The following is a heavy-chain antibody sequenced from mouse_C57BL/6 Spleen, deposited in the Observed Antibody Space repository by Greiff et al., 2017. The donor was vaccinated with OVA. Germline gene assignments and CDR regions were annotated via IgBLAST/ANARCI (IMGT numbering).Heavy chain of an antibody. D-gene: IGHD1-2*01. V-gene: IGHV1-82*01. Sequence: VQVVESGPELVKPGASVKISCKASGYAFSSSWMNWVKQRPGKGLEWIGRIYPGDGDTNYNGKFKGKATLTADKSSSTAYMQLSSLTSEDSAVYFCAREDWLYYFDYWGQGTTLTVSS. CDR3: AREDWLYYFDY. CDR1: GYAFSSSW. J-gene: IGHJ2*01. CDR2: IYPGDGDT.